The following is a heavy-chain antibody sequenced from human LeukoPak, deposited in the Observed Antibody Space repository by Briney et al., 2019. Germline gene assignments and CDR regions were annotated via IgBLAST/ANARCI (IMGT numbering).Heavy chain of an antibody. Sequence: GGSLRLSCAASGFTFSIYGMHWVRQAPGKGLEWVAFIRYDGSNKYYADSVQGRFTISRDNSKNTLYLQMNSLRPEDTAVYYCAKDRVYSSSFYCFDYWGQGTLVTVSS. V-gene: IGHV3-30*02. CDR1: GFTFSIYG. J-gene: IGHJ4*02. D-gene: IGHD6-13*01. CDR3: AKDRVYSSSFYCFDY. CDR2: IRYDGSNK.